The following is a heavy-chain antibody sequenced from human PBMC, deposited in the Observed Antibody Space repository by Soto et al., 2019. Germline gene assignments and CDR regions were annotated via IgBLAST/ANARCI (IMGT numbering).Heavy chain of an antibody. CDR1: GYTFTSYD. Sequence: QVQLVQSGAEVKKPGASVKVSCKASGYTFTSYDINWVRQATGQGLEWMGWMNPNSGNTGYAQKFQGRVTMTRNTSISTAYMELSSLRSEDTAVYYCARTPRYSSSWYAPQYWYFDLWGRGTLVTVSS. V-gene: IGHV1-8*01. CDR2: MNPNSGNT. D-gene: IGHD6-13*01. J-gene: IGHJ2*01. CDR3: ARTPRYSSSWYAPQYWYFDL.